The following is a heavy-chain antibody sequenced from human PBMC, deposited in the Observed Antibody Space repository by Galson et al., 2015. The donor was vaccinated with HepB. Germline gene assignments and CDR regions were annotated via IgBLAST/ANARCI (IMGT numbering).Heavy chain of an antibody. J-gene: IGHJ6*02. CDR2: INTNTGNP. D-gene: IGHD3-10*01. V-gene: IGHV7-4-1*02. CDR1: GYTFTSYA. CDR3: ARFRHFYPTLWFGEFTLDV. Sequence: SVKVSCKASGYTFTSYAMNWVRQAPGQGLEWMGWINTNTGNPTYAQGFTGRFVFSLDTSVSTAYLQISSLKAEDTAVYYCARFRHFYPTLWFGEFTLDVWGQGTTVTVSS.